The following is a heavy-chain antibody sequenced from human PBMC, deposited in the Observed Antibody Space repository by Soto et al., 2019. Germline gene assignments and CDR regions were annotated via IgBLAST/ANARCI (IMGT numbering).Heavy chain of an antibody. CDR3: ARGLGYCSSTSCRYYYYYYMDV. CDR1: GGSFKGYY. J-gene: IGHJ6*03. V-gene: IGHV4-34*01. CDR2: INHSGST. Sequence: PSETLSLTCAVYGGSFKGYYWCWIRQRPGQGLEWIGEINHSGSTNYNPSLKSRVTISVDTSKNQFSLKLSSVTAADTAVYYCARGLGYCSSTSCRYYYYYYMDVWGKGTTVT. D-gene: IGHD2-2*01.